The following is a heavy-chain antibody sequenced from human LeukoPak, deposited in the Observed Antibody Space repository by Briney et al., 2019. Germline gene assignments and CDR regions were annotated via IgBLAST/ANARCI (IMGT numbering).Heavy chain of an antibody. CDR1: GYSISSGYY. D-gene: IGHD3-10*01. J-gene: IGHJ4*02. V-gene: IGHV4-38-2*01. Sequence: PSETLSLTCAVSGYSISSGYYWGWIRQPPGKGLEWIGSIYHSGSTYYNPSLKSRVTISVDTSKNQFSLKLSSVTAADTAVHYCARSGEQEVRGVITNWGQGTLATVSS. CDR3: ARSGEQEVRGVITN. CDR2: IYHSGST.